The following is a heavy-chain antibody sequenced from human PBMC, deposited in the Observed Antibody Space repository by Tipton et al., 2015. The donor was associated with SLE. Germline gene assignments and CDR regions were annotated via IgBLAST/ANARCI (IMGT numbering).Heavy chain of an antibody. D-gene: IGHD1-26*01. CDR3: ATDVPGVGFNY. CDR2: ISAYNGNA. V-gene: IGHV1-18*01. CDR1: GFTFTSYA. Sequence: QVQLVQSGAEVKKPGASVKVSCKASGFTFTSYAITWVRQAPGQGLEWMGLISAYNGNAKYSQNLQGRVTMTTDTSTSTAYMELRSLRSDDTAVYYCATDVPGVGFNYWGQGTLVIVSS. J-gene: IGHJ4*02.